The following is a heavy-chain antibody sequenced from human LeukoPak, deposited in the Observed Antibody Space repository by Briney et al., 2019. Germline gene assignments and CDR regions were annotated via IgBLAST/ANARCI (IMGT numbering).Heavy chain of an antibody. CDR3: ARHRGGGTYFGVGYYFDN. V-gene: IGHV4-4*09. D-gene: IGHD1-26*01. CDR1: GGSISSYC. CDR2: ICTSVSTDVNPSYTSGNT. J-gene: IGHJ4*02. Sequence: PSETLSLTCTVSGGSISSYCWSWIRQPPGMGLEWIGYICTSVSTDVNPSYTSGNTNYNPSLKSRVTISVDKSKKQFSLRLTSVTAADTAVYYCARHRGGGTYFGVGYYFDNWGQGTLVTVSS.